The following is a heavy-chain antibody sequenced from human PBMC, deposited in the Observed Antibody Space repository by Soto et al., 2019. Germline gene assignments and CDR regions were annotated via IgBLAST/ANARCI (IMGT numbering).Heavy chain of an antibody. J-gene: IGHJ4*02. CDR1: GFTFSKYG. CDR3: ARDAIASVFDC. V-gene: IGHV3-33*01. CDR2: IWYDGSSQ. Sequence: QVLLVESGGGVVQPGMSLRLSCAASGFTFSKYGIHWVRQAPGKGLEWVGFIWYDGSSQYYADSVKGRFTISRDNSKKTVSLQMNSLRVEDTAVYYCARDAIASVFDCWGQGTLVSVSS.